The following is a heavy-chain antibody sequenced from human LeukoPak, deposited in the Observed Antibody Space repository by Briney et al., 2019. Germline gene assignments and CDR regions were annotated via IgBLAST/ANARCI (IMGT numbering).Heavy chain of an antibody. D-gene: IGHD3-3*01. CDR1: GYTFTSYD. CDR2: MNPNSGNT. Sequence: ASVKVSCKASGYTFTSYDIDWVRQATGQGVEWMGWMNPNSGNTGYAQKFQGRVTMTRNTSISTAYMELSSLRSEDTAVHYCARGGPASYYDFWSGYYIRNFDYWGQGTLVTVSS. V-gene: IGHV1-8*01. CDR3: ARGGPASYYDFWSGYYIRNFDY. J-gene: IGHJ4*02.